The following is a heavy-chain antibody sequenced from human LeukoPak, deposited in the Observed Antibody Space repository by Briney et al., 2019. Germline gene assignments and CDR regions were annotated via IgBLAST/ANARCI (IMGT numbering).Heavy chain of an antibody. D-gene: IGHD6-6*01. Sequence: GGSPRLSCVASGDTFGDYYMSWIRQAPGKGLEWVSYISSSGATMYYADSVKGRFTISRDNAKNSLFLQMNSLRAEDTAVYYCTRDRSEAWGPSSASWGQGTLVSVSS. CDR3: TRDRSEAWGPSSAS. CDR1: GDTFGDYY. V-gene: IGHV3-11*04. J-gene: IGHJ5*02. CDR2: ISSSGATM.